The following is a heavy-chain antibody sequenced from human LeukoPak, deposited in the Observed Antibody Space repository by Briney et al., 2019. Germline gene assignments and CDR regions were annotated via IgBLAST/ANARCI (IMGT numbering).Heavy chain of an antibody. Sequence: PSETLSLTCTVFGGSISSSSHYWGWIRQPPGEGLEWIGSIYFSGSTYYSPSLKSRVTISVDPSTNQFSLKPTSVTAADTAVYYCARHQWLGPFDYWGQGTLVAVSS. CDR3: ARHQWLGPFDY. CDR1: GGSISSSSHY. J-gene: IGHJ4*02. D-gene: IGHD6-19*01. CDR2: IYFSGST. V-gene: IGHV4-39*01.